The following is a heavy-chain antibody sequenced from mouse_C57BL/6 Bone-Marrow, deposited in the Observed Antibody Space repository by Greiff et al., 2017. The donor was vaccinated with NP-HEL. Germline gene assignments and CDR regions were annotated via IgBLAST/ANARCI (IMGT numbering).Heavy chain of an antibody. D-gene: IGHD1-1*01. CDR2: IYPGDGDT. Sequence: QVQLKESGAELVKPGASVKISCKASGYAFSSYWMNWVKERPGKGLEWIGQIYPGDGDTKYNGKFKGKATLTADKSYSTAYMQVSSLTSEDSAVYFCARGDYGSSRFGYARDYWGQGTSVTVSS. CDR3: ARGDYGSSRFGYARDY. V-gene: IGHV1-80*01. CDR1: GYAFSSYW. J-gene: IGHJ4*01.